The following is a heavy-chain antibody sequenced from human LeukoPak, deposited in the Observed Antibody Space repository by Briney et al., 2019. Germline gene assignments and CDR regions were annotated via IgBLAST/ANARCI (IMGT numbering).Heavy chain of an antibody. CDR2: IYHSGST. V-gene: IGHV4-30-2*01. Sequence: SETLSLTCTVSGGSISSGGYYWSWIRQPPGKGLECIGDIYHSGSTYYNPSLKSRVTISVDRSKNQFSLKLSSVTAADTAVYYCARGLGSIAVAHSYYYYGMDVWGQGTTVTVSS. CDR3: ARGLGSIAVAHSYYYYGMDV. J-gene: IGHJ6*02. D-gene: IGHD6-19*01. CDR1: GGSISSGGYY.